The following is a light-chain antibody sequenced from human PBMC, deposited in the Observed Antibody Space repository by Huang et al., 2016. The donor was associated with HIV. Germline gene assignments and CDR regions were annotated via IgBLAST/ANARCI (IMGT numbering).Light chain of an antibody. V-gene: IGKV1-NL1*01. J-gene: IGKJ5*01. CDR2: LSS. Sequence: DIQMTQSPSSLSASVGDTVTIPCRASQDIGNSLAWYQQRPGKAPKRLLYLSSRLESGVPSRFSGSGSGTDYTLTISSLQPEDFATYYCHHYYATPITFGQGTRLEIK. CDR3: HHYYATPIT. CDR1: QDIGNS.